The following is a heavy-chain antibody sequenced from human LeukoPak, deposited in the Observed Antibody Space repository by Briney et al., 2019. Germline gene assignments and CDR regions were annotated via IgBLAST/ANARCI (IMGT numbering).Heavy chain of an antibody. CDR1: GFTFSSYW. CDR2: IYSTGTT. Sequence: PGGSLRLSCAASGFTFSSYWMSWVRQAPGKGLEWIGRIYSTGTTDYSPSLKSRVTMSVDTSRNQFSLKLSSVTAADTAVYYCVRYSSGSKFDYWGQGILVIVSS. CDR3: VRYSSGSKFDY. J-gene: IGHJ4*02. D-gene: IGHD3-10*01. V-gene: IGHV4-59*10.